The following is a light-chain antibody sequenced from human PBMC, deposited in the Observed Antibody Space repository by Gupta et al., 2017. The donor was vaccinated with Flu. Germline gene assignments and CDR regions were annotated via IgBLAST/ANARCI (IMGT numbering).Light chain of an antibody. CDR3: QQYSNPPLFN. V-gene: IGKV4-1*01. Sequence: DIVMTQSPDSLAVSLGERATMNCKSSQTVLHSCNNKNCLAWYQQKPGQPPKLLIYWASTRASGVPDRFSGSGSGTDFTLTISSLQAEDVAVYYCQQYSNPPLFNFGPGTKVDIK. J-gene: IGKJ3*01. CDR2: WAS. CDR1: QTVLHSCNNKNC.